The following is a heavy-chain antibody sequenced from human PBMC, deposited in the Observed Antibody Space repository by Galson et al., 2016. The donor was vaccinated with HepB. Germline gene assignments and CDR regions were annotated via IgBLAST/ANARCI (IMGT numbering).Heavy chain of an antibody. D-gene: IGHD2-8*01. CDR3: TKRCMTNTCHNADDF. CDR2: ISSSGTTI. J-gene: IGHJ4*02. Sequence: LRLSCAASGFTFSSYSMNWVRQAPGKGLEWLSYISSSGTTIYYADSVKGRFTISRDNSKSTLYLRMDSLRVEDTATYHCTKRCMTNTCHNADDFWGQGTLVTVSS. V-gene: IGHV3-48*01. CDR1: GFTFSSYS.